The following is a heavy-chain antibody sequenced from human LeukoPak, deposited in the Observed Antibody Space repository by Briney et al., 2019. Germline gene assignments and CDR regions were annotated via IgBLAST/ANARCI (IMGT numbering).Heavy chain of an antibody. CDR2: ISGSGGST. J-gene: IGHJ4*02. V-gene: IGHV3-23*01. Sequence: GGSLRLSCAASGFTFSSYAMSWVRQAPGKGLEWVSAISGSGGSTYYADSVKGRFTISRDNSKHTLYLQMNSLRAEDTAVYYCTSSSGWYGSTQYYFDYWGQGTLVTVSS. CDR1: GFTFSSYA. D-gene: IGHD6-19*01. CDR3: TSSSGWYGSTQYYFDY.